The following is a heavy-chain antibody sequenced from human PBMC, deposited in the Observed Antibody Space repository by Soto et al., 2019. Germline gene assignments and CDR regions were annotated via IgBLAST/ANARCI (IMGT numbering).Heavy chain of an antibody. CDR1: GASITSYS. V-gene: IGHV4-59*01. Sequence: QVQLQESGPGLVKPSETLSLTCSVSGASITSYSWSWSRHRPRQGLDRMGYINTRGRSNYNPTLKSRLTIPADTSKSQVSLMLNPVTSADTAVYLCAREGGSWFDPWGQGILVTVSS. CDR2: INTRGRS. CDR3: AREGGSWFDP. D-gene: IGHD2-15*01. J-gene: IGHJ5*02.